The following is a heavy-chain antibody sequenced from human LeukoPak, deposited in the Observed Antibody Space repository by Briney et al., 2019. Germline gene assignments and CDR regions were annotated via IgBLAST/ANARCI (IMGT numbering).Heavy chain of an antibody. CDR3: ARGIPRRAFDI. CDR1: GGSICSGSYY. J-gene: IGHJ3*02. V-gene: IGHV4-61*02. Sequence: TSETLSLTCTVSGGSICSGSYYWSWIRQPAGTGLEWIGRIYTSGSTNYNPSLKSRVTISVDTSKNQFSLKLSSVTAADTAVYYCARGIPRRAFDIWGQGTMVTVSS. CDR2: IYTSGST.